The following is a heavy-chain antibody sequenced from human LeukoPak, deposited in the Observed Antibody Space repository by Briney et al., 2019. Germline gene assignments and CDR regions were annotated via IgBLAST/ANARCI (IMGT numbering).Heavy chain of an antibody. Sequence: PGGSLRLSCAASGFTLSTYWMHWVRQAPGKGLVWVSRINSDGSNTTYADSVKGRFTISRDNSRNTLYLQMNSLRAEDTAVYYCARDRDATSWYYFDYWGQGTVGTVSS. V-gene: IGHV3-74*01. CDR2: INSDGSNT. D-gene: IGHD2-2*01. CDR3: ARDRDATSWYYFDY. J-gene: IGHJ4*02. CDR1: GFTLSTYW.